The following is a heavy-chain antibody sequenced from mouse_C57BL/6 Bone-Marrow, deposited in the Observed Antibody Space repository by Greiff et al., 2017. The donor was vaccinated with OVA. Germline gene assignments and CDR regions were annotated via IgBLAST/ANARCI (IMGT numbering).Heavy chain of an antibody. Sequence: VQLQQPGAELVKPGASVKLSCKASGYTFTSYWMHWVKQRPGQGLEWIGMIHPNSGSTNYNEKFKSKATLTVDKSSSTAYMQLSSLTSEDSAVYYCARLDYYGSSYVGDWGQGTSVTVSS. V-gene: IGHV1-64*01. CDR2: IHPNSGST. J-gene: IGHJ4*01. CDR3: ARLDYYGSSYVGD. D-gene: IGHD1-1*01. CDR1: GYTFTSYW.